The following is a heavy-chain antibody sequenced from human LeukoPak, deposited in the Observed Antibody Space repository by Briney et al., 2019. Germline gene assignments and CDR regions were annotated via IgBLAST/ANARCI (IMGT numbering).Heavy chain of an antibody. CDR1: GGSFSDYY. J-gene: IGHJ4*02. D-gene: IGHD6-6*01. CDR3: ASESIAARRGYFDY. CDR2: THHSGST. Sequence: SEILSLTCAVYGGSFSDYYWSWIRQPPGKGLEWIGETHHSGSTNYNPSLKSRVTISVDTSKNQFSLKLSSVTAADTAVYYCASESIAARRGYFDYWGQGTLVTVSS. V-gene: IGHV4-34*01.